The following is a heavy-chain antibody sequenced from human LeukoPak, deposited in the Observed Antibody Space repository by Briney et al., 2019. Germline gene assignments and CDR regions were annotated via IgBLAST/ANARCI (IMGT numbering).Heavy chain of an antibody. CDR2: IYHSGST. CDR1: GGSISSGGYS. D-gene: IGHD3-10*01. Sequence: PSETLSLTCAVSGGSISSGGYSWSWIRQPPGKGLEWIGYIYHSGSTYYNPSLKSRVTMSVDRSKNQFSLKLSSVTAADTAVYYCARPLWFGEFLAFDIWGQGTMVTVSS. CDR3: ARPLWFGEFLAFDI. J-gene: IGHJ3*02. V-gene: IGHV4-30-2*01.